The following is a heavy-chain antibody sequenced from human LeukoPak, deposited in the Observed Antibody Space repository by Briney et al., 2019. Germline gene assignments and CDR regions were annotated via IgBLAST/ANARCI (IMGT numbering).Heavy chain of an antibody. Sequence: GGSLRLSCAASGFTFSSYAMSWVRQAPGKGLEWVSAISGSGGSTYYADSVKGRFTISRDNSKNTLYLQMNSLRAEDTAVYYCAKDGSYSYAPPSGGLDYWGQGTLVTVSS. J-gene: IGHJ4*02. CDR1: GFTFSSYA. D-gene: IGHD5-18*01. CDR2: ISGSGGST. CDR3: AKDGSYSYAPPSGGLDY. V-gene: IGHV3-23*01.